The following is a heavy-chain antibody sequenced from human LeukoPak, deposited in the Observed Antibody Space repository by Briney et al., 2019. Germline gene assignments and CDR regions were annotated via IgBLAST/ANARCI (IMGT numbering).Heavy chain of an antibody. CDR1: GYKFLSHG. CDR2: IRADNGDT. CDR3: ARDWPTVIADF. J-gene: IGHJ1*01. V-gene: IGHV1-18*04. D-gene: IGHD4-11*01. Sequence: GASVRVSCKTSGYKFLSHGISWVRQAPGQGLEWLGWIRADNGDTRFVQKFQGRFTMTTDTSTSTAHMELRSLRSDDTAVYYCARDWPTVIADFWGQGTLATVSS.